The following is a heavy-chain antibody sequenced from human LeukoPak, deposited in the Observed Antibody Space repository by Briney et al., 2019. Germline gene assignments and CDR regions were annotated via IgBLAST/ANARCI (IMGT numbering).Heavy chain of an antibody. CDR2: MDPNSGNT. CDR3: ARDKAVTTELTQYFQH. J-gene: IGHJ1*01. D-gene: IGHD4-11*01. CDR1: GYTFISHD. V-gene: IGHV1-8*01. Sequence: ASVTVSCKTSGYTFISHDINWVRQATGQGLEWMGWMDPNSGNTGYAQRFQGRVSLTRSTSLSEAYMELTSLKFEDTAVYYCARDKAVTTELTQYFQHWGQGTLVTVSS.